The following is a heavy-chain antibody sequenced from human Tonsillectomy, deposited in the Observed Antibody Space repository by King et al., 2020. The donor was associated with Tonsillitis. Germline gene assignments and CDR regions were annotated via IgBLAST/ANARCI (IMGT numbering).Heavy chain of an antibody. CDR3: ARGNQVSLNYFDY. CDR2: IYYSGGT. CDR1: NDSISSYY. J-gene: IGHJ4*02. V-gene: IGHV4-59*01. Sequence: QLQESGPGLVKPSETLSLTCTVSNDSISSYYWSWIRPPPGKGLEWIGYIYYSGGTKYNPSLKSRVTISVDTSKNQFSLNLRSVTAADTAVYYCARGNQVSLNYFDYWGQGTLVTVSS. D-gene: IGHD2/OR15-2a*01.